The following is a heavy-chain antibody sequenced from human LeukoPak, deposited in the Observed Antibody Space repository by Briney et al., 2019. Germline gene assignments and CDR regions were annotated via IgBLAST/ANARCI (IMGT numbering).Heavy chain of an antibody. Sequence: GGSLRLSCAASGFTLSNYGMRWVRRAPGKGLEWVAVISYDGSNKYYADSVKGRFTISRDNSKNTLYLQMNSLRAEDTAVYYCATLPGRWLQPLFDYWGQGTLVTVSS. V-gene: IGHV3-30*03. CDR1: GFTLSNYG. CDR2: ISYDGSNK. CDR3: ATLPGRWLQPLFDY. D-gene: IGHD5-24*01. J-gene: IGHJ4*02.